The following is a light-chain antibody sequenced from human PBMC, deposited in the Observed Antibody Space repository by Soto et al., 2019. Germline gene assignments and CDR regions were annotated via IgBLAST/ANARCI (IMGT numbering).Light chain of an antibody. CDR2: EIS. Sequence: QSVLTQPPSASGSPGQSVTISCTGTSSDIGGYKSVSWYQQHPGKAPKLMLYEISERPSGVPDRFSGPKSGNTASLTISGLQAEDEAYYYCCSYVGSFISVFGTGTKVTVL. CDR3: CSYVGSFISV. J-gene: IGLJ1*01. CDR1: SSDIGGYKS. V-gene: IGLV2-8*01.